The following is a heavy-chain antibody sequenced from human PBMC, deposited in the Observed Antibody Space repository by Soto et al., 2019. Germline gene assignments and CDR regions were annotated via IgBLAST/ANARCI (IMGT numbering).Heavy chain of an antibody. J-gene: IGHJ4*02. V-gene: IGHV3-66*01. CDR3: ARGSTNWYAGRDY. CDR2: IYSGGST. CDR1: GFTVSNSY. Sequence: EVQLVESGGDLVQPGGSQRLSCAASGFTVSNSYMTWVRQAPGKGLEWVSVIYSGGSTYYADSVKGRFTISRDNSKNTLYLPMNSLRVEDTAVYYCARGSTNWYAGRDYWGQGSPVTVSS. D-gene: IGHD1-20*01.